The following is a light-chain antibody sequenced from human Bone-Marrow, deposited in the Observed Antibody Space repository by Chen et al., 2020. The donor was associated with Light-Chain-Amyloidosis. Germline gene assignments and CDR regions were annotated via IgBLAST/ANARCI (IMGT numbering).Light chain of an antibody. V-gene: IGLV3-25*03. CDR2: RDT. Sequence: SYELTQPPSVSVSPGQTARITCSGDDLPTKYAYWYQQKPGQALVRVIHRDTERPSGISERFSGSGSGTAATLPISGVQSEDVADYHCQSADSSGTYEVIFGGGTKLTVL. CDR1: DLPTKY. J-gene: IGLJ2*01. CDR3: QSADSSGTYEVI.